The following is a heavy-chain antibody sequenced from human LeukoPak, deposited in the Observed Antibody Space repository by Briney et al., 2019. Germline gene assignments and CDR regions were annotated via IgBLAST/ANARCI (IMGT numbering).Heavy chain of an antibody. CDR2: IWYDGSNK. CDR1: GFTFSSYG. V-gene: IGHV3-33*01. CDR3: ARDQVLDYYYFYGMDV. D-gene: IGHD1-1*01. J-gene: IGHJ6*02. Sequence: GGSLRLSCAASGFTFSSYGMHWVRQAPGKGLERVAVIWYDGSNKYYADSVKGRFTISRDNSKNTLYLQMNSLRAEDTAVYYCARDQVLDYYYFYGMDVWGQGTTVTVSS.